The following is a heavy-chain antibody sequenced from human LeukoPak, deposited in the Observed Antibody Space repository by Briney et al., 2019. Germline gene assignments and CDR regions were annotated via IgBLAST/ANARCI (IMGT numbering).Heavy chain of an antibody. CDR3: ATSYIGGFGKPDY. CDR1: GGSISSSSYY. Sequence: SETLSHTCTVSGGSISSSSYYWGWIRQPPGKGLEWIGSIYYSGSTYYNPSLKSRVTISVDTSKNQFSLTLSSVTAADTAVYYCATSYIGGFGKPDYWGQGTLVTVSS. V-gene: IGHV4-39*07. CDR2: IYYSGST. J-gene: IGHJ4*02. D-gene: IGHD3-16*01.